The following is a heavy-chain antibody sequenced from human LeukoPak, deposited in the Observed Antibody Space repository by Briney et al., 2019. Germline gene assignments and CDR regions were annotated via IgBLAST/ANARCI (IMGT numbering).Heavy chain of an antibody. J-gene: IGHJ5*02. V-gene: IGHV4-31*03. Sequence: SETLSLTCTVSGGSIRSGAYYWSWVRQHPGKGLEWIGYIYYSGSTHYNPALKSRVTLSIDTSEKQFSLRLSSVTAADTAVYYCARTPRPASVVAGNNWFDPWGQGTLVTVSS. CDR1: GGSIRSGAYY. CDR3: ARTPRPASVVAGNNWFDP. D-gene: IGHD1-14*01. CDR2: IYYSGST.